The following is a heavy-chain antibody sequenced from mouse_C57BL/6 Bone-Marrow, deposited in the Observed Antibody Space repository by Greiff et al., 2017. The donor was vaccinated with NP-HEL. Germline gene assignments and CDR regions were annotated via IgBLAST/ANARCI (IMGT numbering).Heavy chain of an antibody. J-gene: IGHJ1*03. V-gene: IGHV1-82*01. D-gene: IGHD1-1*01. Sequence: QVQLQQSAPELVKPGASVKISCKASGYAFSSSWMNWVKQRPGKGLEWIGRIYPGDGDTNYNGKFKGKATLTADKSSSTAYMQLSSLTSEDSAVYFCARFPTVVPDWYFDVWGTGTTVTVSS. CDR2: IYPGDGDT. CDR1: GYAFSSSW. CDR3: ARFPTVVPDWYFDV.